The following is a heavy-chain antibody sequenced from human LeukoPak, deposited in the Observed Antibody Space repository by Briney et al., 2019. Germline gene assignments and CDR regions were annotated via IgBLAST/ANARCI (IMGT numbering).Heavy chain of an antibody. J-gene: IGHJ4*02. D-gene: IGHD1-26*01. CDR2: ISYDGSNK. Sequence: PGRSLRLSCAASGCTFSSYGMHWVRQAPGKGLEWVAVISYDGSNKYYADSVKGRFTISRDNSKNTLYLQMNSLRAEDTAVYYCAKDVFVGVGATTGFDYWGQGTLVTVSS. CDR1: GCTFSSYG. V-gene: IGHV3-30*18. CDR3: AKDVFVGVGATTGFDY.